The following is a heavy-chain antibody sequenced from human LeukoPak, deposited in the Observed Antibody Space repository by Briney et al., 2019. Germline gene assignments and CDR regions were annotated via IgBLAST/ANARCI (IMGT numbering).Heavy chain of an antibody. CDR3: AREGATQYLYYGSGSSGGFDY. V-gene: IGHV4-39*07. J-gene: IGHJ4*02. D-gene: IGHD3-10*01. CDR1: GGSISSYY. CDR2: IYYSGST. Sequence: SETLSLTCTVSGGSISSYYWSWLRQPPGKGLEWIGSIYYSGSTYYNPSLKSRVTISVDTSENQFSLKLSSVTAADPAVYYCAREGATQYLYYGSGSSGGFDYWGQGTLVTVSS.